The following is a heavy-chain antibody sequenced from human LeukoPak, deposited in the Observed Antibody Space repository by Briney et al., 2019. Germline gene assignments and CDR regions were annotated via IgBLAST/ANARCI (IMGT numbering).Heavy chain of an antibody. CDR3: ARERTTVVTPGAFDI. D-gene: IGHD4-23*01. V-gene: IGHV4-39*07. Sequence: SETLSLTCTVSGGSISSSSYYWGWIRQPPGKGLEWIGSIYYSGSTYYNPSLKSRVTISVDTSKNQFSLKLSSVTAADTAVYYCARERTTVVTPGAFDIWGQGTMVTVSS. J-gene: IGHJ3*02. CDR1: GGSISSSSYY. CDR2: IYYSGST.